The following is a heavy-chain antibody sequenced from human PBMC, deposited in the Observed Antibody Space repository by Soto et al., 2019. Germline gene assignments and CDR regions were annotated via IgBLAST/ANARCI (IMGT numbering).Heavy chain of an antibody. CDR3: ARFVAIAVARGGFDY. CDR2: INHSGST. CDR1: GGSFSGYY. Sequence: SETLSLTCAVYGGSFSGYYWSWIRQPPGKGLEWIGEINHSGSTNYNPSLKSRVTISVDTSKNQFSLKLSSVTAADTAVYYCARFVAIAVARGGFDYWGQGTLVTVSS. V-gene: IGHV4-34*01. D-gene: IGHD6-19*01. J-gene: IGHJ4*02.